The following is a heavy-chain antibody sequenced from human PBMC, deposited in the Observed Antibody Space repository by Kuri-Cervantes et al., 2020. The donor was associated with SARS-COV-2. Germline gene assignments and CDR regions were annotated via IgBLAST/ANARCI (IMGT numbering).Heavy chain of an antibody. V-gene: IGHV1-18*01. CDR1: GYTFTSYG. J-gene: IGHJ5*02. CDR2: ISAYNGNT. Sequence: ASVKVSCKASGYTFTSYGISWVRQAPGQGLEWMGWISAYNGNTNYAQKLQGRVTMTTDTSTSTVYMELRSLRSDDTAVYYCARVGIVVVVAAIPDWFDPWGQGTLVTVSS. D-gene: IGHD2-15*01. CDR3: ARVGIVVVVAAIPDWFDP.